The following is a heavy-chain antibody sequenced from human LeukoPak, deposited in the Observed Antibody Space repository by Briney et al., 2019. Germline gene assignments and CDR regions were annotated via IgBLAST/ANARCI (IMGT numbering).Heavy chain of an antibody. J-gene: IGHJ2*01. V-gene: IGHV4-61*02. Sequence: PSETLSLTCTVSGGSISSGSYYWSWIRQPAGKGLEWIGRIYTSGSTNYNPSLKSRVTISVDTSKNQFSLKLSSVTAADTAVYYCARGLIEGRVARWYFDLWGRGTLVTVSS. CDR2: IYTSGST. CDR3: ARGLIEGRVARWYFDL. D-gene: IGHD2-15*01. CDR1: GGSISSGSYY.